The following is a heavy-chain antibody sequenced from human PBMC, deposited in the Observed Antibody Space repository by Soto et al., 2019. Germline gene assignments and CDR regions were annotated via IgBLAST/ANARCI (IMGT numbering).Heavy chain of an antibody. CDR1: SVSINSFTNHY. J-gene: IGHJ6*02. CDR2: ISKSGFT. V-gene: IGHV4-59*08. Sequence: QAQLQTSGPGLVKPSETLSLTCTVSSVSINSFTNHYCSWIRQPPGKGLEWVGYISKSGFTRYNPSLRGPVTLSVDTSENQFALKLSSVTAADTALYFCATQGFGKLHGLVDLWGQGTKLTVSS. CDR3: ATQGFGKLHGLVDL. D-gene: IGHD3-10*01.